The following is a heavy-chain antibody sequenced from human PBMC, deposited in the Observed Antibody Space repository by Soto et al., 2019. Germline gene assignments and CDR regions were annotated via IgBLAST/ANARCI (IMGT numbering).Heavy chain of an antibody. Sequence: EVQLLESGGGLVQPGGSLRLSCAASGFTFSSYAMNWVRQAPGKGLEWVSGIGTSGSTYYADSVKGRFTISRDNSENTLYLQMNSLRAEDTAVYYCVKTYYGSGSERAHDIWGQGTMVTVSS. D-gene: IGHD3-10*01. J-gene: IGHJ3*02. CDR1: GFTFSSYA. CDR3: VKTYYGSGSERAHDI. V-gene: IGHV3-23*01. CDR2: IGTSGST.